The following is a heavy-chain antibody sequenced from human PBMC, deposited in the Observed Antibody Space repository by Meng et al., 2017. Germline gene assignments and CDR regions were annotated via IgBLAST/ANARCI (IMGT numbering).Heavy chain of an antibody. D-gene: IGHD2-21*02. CDR2: VYHNGNA. CDR3: ARELDAVGVTAYDL. Sequence: QWTCPGLVRLSGTLSLHCAVHGGSHSSNNWWSLVSQPRGMGLESIGEVYHNGNANYNPSLKRRVTISVDKSKNQFSPKLSFVAAAETAIYYCARELDAVGVTAYDLWGQGTLVTVSS. J-gene: IGHJ4*02. V-gene: IGHV4-4*02. CDR1: GGSHSSNNW.